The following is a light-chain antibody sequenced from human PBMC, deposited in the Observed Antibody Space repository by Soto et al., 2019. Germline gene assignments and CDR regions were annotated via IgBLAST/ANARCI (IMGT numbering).Light chain of an antibody. CDR2: KTS. J-gene: IGKJ4*01. Sequence: DIQMTQSPSSVSASVGDRLTITCRASRDISNSLAWYQQKPGKAPKLLIYKTSDLDSGVPSRFSGSGSGTEFSLTISSLQPDDFATYYCQQYKSFSLTFGGGTKVDIK. CDR1: RDISNS. CDR3: QQYKSFSLT. V-gene: IGKV1-5*03.